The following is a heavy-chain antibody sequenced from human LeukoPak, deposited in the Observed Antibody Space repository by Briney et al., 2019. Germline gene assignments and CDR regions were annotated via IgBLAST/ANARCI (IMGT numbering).Heavy chain of an antibody. J-gene: IGHJ5*02. V-gene: IGHV3-30*04. CDR1: GFTFSSYA. CDR3: AKDWAATGRRNWFDP. Sequence: GRSLRLSCAASGFTFSSYAMHWVRQAPGKGLEWVAVISYDGSNKYYADSVKGRFTASRDISKNTLYLQMNSLRAEDTAVYYCAKDWAATGRRNWFDPWGQGTLVTVSS. D-gene: IGHD6-13*01. CDR2: ISYDGSNK.